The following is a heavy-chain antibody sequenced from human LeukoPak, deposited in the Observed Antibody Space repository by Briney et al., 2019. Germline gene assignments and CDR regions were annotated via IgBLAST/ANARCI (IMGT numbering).Heavy chain of an antibody. D-gene: IGHD3-16*02. V-gene: IGHV3-64*01. J-gene: IGHJ4*02. CDR3: ARRGVWGSYRHKYYFDY. CDR1: GFTFSSYA. Sequence: GGSLRLSCAASGFTFSSYAMHWVRQAPGKGLEYVSAISSNGGSTYYANSVKGRFTISRDNSKNTLYLQMGSLRAEDMAVYYCARRGVWGSYRHKYYFDYWGQGTLVTVSS. CDR2: ISSNGGST.